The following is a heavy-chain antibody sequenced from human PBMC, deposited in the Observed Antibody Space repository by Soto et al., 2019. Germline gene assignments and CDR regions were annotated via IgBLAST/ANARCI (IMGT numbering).Heavy chain of an antibody. CDR2: INPNSGGT. J-gene: IGHJ3*02. V-gene: IGHV1-2*02. CDR1: GYTFTGYY. Sequence: ASVKVSCKASGYTFTGYYMHWVRQAPGQGLEWMGWINPNSGGTNYAQKFQGRVTMTRDTSISTAYMELSRLRSDDTAGYYCARDRRVEMATYAFDIWGQGTMVTVSS. CDR3: ARDRRVEMATYAFDI. D-gene: IGHD3-3*01.